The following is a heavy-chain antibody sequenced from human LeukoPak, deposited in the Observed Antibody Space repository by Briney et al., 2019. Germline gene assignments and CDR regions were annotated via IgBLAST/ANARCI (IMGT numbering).Heavy chain of an antibody. J-gene: IGHJ6*03. D-gene: IGHD2-2*01. CDR1: GFTFSSYW. Sequence: TGGSLRLSCAASGFTFSSYWMSWVRQAPGKGLEWVANIKQDGSEKYYVDSVKGRFTISRDNAKNSLYLQMNSLRAEDTAVYYCAREPGYCSSTSCLSYYYYMDVWGKGTTVTVSS. CDR3: AREPGYCSSTSCLSYYYYMDV. CDR2: IKQDGSEK. V-gene: IGHV3-7*01.